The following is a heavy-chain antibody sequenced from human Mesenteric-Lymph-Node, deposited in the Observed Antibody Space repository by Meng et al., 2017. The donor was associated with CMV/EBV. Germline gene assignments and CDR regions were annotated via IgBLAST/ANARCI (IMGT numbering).Heavy chain of an antibody. CDR2: IIPIFGTA. CDR3: ARVGYSGYDLDY. Sequence: CKASGDTFSSYAINWVRQATGQGLEWMGGIIPIFGTANYAQKFQGRVTITAEKSTSTVYMEVSSLRSEDTAVYYCARVGYSGYDLDYWGQGTLVTVSS. D-gene: IGHD5-12*01. V-gene: IGHV1-69*06. CDR1: GDTFSSYA. J-gene: IGHJ4*02.